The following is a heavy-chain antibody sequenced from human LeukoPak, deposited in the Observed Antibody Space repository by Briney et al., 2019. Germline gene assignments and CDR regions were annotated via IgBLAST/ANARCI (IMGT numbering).Heavy chain of an antibody. D-gene: IGHD1-26*01. CDR1: GFTFSSYA. J-gene: IGHJ4*02. CDR3: AKDPFLVGATNFDY. Sequence: GGSLRLSCAASGFTFSSYAMSGVRQAPGKGLEWVSAISGSGGSTYYADSVKGRFTISRDNSKNTLYLQMNSLRAEDTAVYYCAKDPFLVGATNFDYWGQGTLVTVSS. CDR2: ISGSGGST. V-gene: IGHV3-23*01.